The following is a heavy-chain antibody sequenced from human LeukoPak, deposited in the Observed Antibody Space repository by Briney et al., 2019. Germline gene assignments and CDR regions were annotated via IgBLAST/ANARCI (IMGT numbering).Heavy chain of an antibody. J-gene: IGHJ4*02. V-gene: IGHV1-46*01. CDR3: ARVSGGTTGREYFDY. Sequence: ASVKVSCKASGYTFTSYYMHWVRQAPGQGLEWMGIINPSGGSTSYAQKFQGRVTMTRDTSTSTVYMELSSLRSEDTAVYYCARVSGGTTGREYFDYWGQGTLVTVSS. CDR1: GYTFTSYY. D-gene: IGHD4-17*01. CDR2: INPSGGST.